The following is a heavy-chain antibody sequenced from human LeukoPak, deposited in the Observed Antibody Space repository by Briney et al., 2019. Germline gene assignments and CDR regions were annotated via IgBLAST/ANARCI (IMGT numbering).Heavy chain of an antibody. CDR3: ARYIAAGGYFDY. D-gene: IGHD6-13*01. J-gene: IGHJ4*02. CDR1: GGSIISYY. CDR2: IYYSGST. Sequence: PSETLSLTCTVSGGSIISYYWSWIRQPPGKGLEWIGYIYYSGSTNYNPSLRSRVTISVDTSKNQFSLKLSSVTAADTAVYYCARYIAAGGYFDYWGQGTLVTVSS. V-gene: IGHV4-59*01.